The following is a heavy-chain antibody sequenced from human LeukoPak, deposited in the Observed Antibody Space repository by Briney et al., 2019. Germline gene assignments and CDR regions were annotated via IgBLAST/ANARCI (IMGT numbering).Heavy chain of an antibody. Sequence: GGSLRLSCAASGFTFSSYSMNWVRQAPGKGLEWVSSISSSSSDIYYAGSVKGRFTISRDNDKNSLYLQMNSLRAEDTAVYYCARDWGGYCSGGSCYPQDPDYFDYWGQGTLVTVSS. D-gene: IGHD2-15*01. V-gene: IGHV3-21*01. CDR2: ISSSSSDI. J-gene: IGHJ4*02. CDR1: GFTFSSYS. CDR3: ARDWGGYCSGGSCYPQDPDYFDY.